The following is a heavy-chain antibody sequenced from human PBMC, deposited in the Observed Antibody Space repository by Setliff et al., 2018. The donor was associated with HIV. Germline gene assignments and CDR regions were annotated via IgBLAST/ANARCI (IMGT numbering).Heavy chain of an antibody. Sequence: GGSLRLSCAASGFTLSHYSMNWVRQAPGKGLEWVSYIGGRGSTIYYADSVKGRFTISRDNAKNSLYLQMNSLRTEDTALYYCAKDNGSGTYSYTWFDPWGQGTLVTVSS. CDR1: GFTLSHYS. V-gene: IGHV3-48*01. CDR2: IGGRGSTI. D-gene: IGHD3-10*01. J-gene: IGHJ5*02. CDR3: AKDNGSGTYSYTWFDP.